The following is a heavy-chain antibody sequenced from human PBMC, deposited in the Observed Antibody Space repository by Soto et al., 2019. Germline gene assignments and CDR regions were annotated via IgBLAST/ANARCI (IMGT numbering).Heavy chain of an antibody. CDR1: GGTFSSYA. V-gene: IGHV1-69*13. J-gene: IGHJ4*02. CDR2: IIPIFGTA. Sequence: GASVKVSCKASGGTFSSYAISWVRQAPGQGLEWMGGIIPIFGTANYAQKFQGRVTITADESTSTAYMELSSLRSEDTAVYYCASIGYSGYDRPLNFDYWGQGTLVTVSS. CDR3: ASIGYSGYDRPLNFDY. D-gene: IGHD5-12*01.